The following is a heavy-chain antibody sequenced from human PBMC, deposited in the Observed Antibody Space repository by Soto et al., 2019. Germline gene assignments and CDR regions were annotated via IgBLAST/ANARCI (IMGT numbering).Heavy chain of an antibody. J-gene: IGHJ6*02. CDR2: IIPIFGTA. CDR1: GGTFSSYA. V-gene: IGHV1-69*13. D-gene: IGHD2-15*01. Sequence: SVKVSCKASGGTFSSYAISWVRQAPGQGLEWMGGIIPIFGTANCAQKFQGRVTITADESTSTAYMELSSLRSEDTAVYYCARERGYCSGGSCYYYYYGMDVWGQGTTVTVSS. CDR3: ARERGYCSGGSCYYYYYGMDV.